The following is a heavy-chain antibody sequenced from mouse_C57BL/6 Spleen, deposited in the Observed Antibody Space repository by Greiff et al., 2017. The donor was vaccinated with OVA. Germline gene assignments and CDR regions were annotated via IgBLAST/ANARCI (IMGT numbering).Heavy chain of an antibody. D-gene: IGHD2-4*01. V-gene: IGHV14-1*01. Sequence: EVQLQQSGAELVRPGASVKLSCTASGFNIKDYYMHWVKQRPEQGLEWIGRIDPEDGDPEYAPKFQGKATMTADTSSNTAYLQLSSLTSEDTAVYYCQSTMITTFAYWGQGTLVTVSA. CDR2: IDPEDGDP. J-gene: IGHJ3*01. CDR3: QSTMITTFAY. CDR1: GFNIKDYY.